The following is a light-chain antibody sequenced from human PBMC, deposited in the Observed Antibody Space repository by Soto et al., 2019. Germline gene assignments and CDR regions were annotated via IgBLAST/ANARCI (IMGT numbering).Light chain of an antibody. Sequence: QSAPTQPPSVSGSPGQSVTISCSGTNSDVGAYTYVSWYQQNPGKAPKLIIYDVINRPSGVPDRFSASKSGNTASLTISGLEADDEADYYCCSYAGSYTFVFGGGTKLTVL. J-gene: IGLJ2*01. CDR2: DVI. CDR3: CSYAGSYTFV. CDR1: NSDVGAYTY. V-gene: IGLV2-11*01.